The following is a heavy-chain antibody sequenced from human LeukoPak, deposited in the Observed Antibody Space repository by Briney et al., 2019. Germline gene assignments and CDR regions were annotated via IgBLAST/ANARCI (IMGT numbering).Heavy chain of an antibody. CDR1: GASISGSGYY. J-gene: IGHJ4*02. Sequence: SETLSLTCAVSGASISGSGYYWGWIRQPPGKGLEWIGSIYSSGSTYYNASLQSRVTKSIETSENQISLRLNSVTAADTAMYYCAKSGGYGLIDYWGQGTLVTVSS. CDR3: AKSGGYGLIDY. V-gene: IGHV4-39*01. D-gene: IGHD1-26*01. CDR2: IYSSGST.